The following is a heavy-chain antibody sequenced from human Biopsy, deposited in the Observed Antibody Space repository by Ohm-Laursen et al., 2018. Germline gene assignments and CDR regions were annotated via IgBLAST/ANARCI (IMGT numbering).Heavy chain of an antibody. D-gene: IGHD3-10*01. CDR3: ARPPWGHAYGYYSGMDV. V-gene: IGHV3-11*01. Sequence: GSLRLSCAASGFTFRDYYMIWIRQPPGKGLEWVSYITNSGGTVYYEDSVKGRFTVSRDNAKNSLYLQMDRLRAEDTAVYYCARPPWGHAYGYYSGMDVWGQGTTVIVSS. CDR1: GFTFRDYY. CDR2: ITNSGGTV. J-gene: IGHJ6*02.